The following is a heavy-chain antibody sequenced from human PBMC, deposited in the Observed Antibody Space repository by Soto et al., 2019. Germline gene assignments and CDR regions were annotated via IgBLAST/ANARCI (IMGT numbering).Heavy chain of an antibody. CDR2: IKSKTDGGTT. J-gene: IGHJ4*02. D-gene: IGHD2-2*01. CDR3: TTSSIVVVPALYY. V-gene: IGHV3-15*07. CDR1: GFTFSNAW. Sequence: GGSLRLSCAASGFTFSNAWMNWVRQAPGKGLEWVGRIKSKTDGGTTDYAAPVKGRFTISRDDSKNTLYLQMNSLKTEDTAVYYCTTSSIVVVPALYYWGQGTLVTVSS.